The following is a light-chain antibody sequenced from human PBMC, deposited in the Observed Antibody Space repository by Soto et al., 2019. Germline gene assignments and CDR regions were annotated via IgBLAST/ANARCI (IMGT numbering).Light chain of an antibody. CDR3: KQYSDWPPYT. Sequence: ETVMTQSPVTLSVSPGERATLSCSASQSVGGNVAWYQQKPGQAPRLLLYATSTRATGIPARFSGSGSRTEFTLTISRVQSEDSAVSFCKQYSDWPPYTFGQGTKLEFK. CDR1: QSVGGN. V-gene: IGKV3-15*01. CDR2: ATS. J-gene: IGKJ2*01.